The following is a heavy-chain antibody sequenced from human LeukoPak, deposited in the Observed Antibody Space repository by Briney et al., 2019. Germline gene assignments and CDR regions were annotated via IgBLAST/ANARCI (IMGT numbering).Heavy chain of an antibody. Sequence: GGSLRLSCAASGFTISSYSMNWVRQAPGKGLEWVSSISSSSSYIYYADSVKGRFTISRDNAKNSLYLQMNSLRAEDTAVYYCARAMGYSSGWYDAFDVWGQGTMVTVSS. CDR3: ARAMGYSSGWYDAFDV. CDR1: GFTISSYS. D-gene: IGHD6-19*01. V-gene: IGHV3-21*01. CDR2: ISSSSSYI. J-gene: IGHJ3*01.